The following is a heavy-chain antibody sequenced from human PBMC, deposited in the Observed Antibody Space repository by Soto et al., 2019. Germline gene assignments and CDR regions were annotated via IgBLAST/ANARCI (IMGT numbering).Heavy chain of an antibody. J-gene: IGHJ5*02. D-gene: IGHD3-10*01. CDR3: ARDVRFGEFRGWFDP. Sequence: QVQLQESGPGLVKPSQTLSLTCTVSGGSISSGGYYWSWIRQHPGKGLEWIGYIYYSGSTYYNPSLKSRVTISVDTSKNQFSLKLSSVTAADTAVYYCARDVRFGEFRGWFDPWGQGTLVTVSS. V-gene: IGHV4-31*03. CDR1: GGSISSGGYY. CDR2: IYYSGST.